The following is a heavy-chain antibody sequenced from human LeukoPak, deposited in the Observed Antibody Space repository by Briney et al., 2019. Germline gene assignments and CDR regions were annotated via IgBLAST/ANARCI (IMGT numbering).Heavy chain of an antibody. CDR1: DSRFTINM. Sequence: GESLKISWKRPDSRFTINMIAGVRQMPGKGLEWMGIIYPGDSNTRYSPSFHGQVTISAAKSVTTAYRQWSALKASDTAMYICAKLNGSVSLLGDALHVWGQGTMVTVSS. V-gene: IGHV5-51*01. CDR3: AKLNGSVSLLGDALHV. D-gene: IGHD1-26*01. CDR2: IYPGDSNT. J-gene: IGHJ3*01.